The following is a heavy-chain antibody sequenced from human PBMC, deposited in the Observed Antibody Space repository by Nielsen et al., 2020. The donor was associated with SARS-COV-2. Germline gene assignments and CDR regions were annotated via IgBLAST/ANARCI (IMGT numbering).Heavy chain of an antibody. CDR2: IYSGGST. J-gene: IGHJ4*02. CDR3: ARDGSYPFDY. Sequence: GGSLRPSCAASGFTVSSSYMSWVRQAPGKGLEWVSIIYSGGSTYYADSVKGRFTISRDNSKNTLYLQMNSLRAEDTAVYYCARDGSYPFDYWGQGTLVTVSS. V-gene: IGHV3-66*01. CDR1: GFTVSSSY. D-gene: IGHD3-10*01.